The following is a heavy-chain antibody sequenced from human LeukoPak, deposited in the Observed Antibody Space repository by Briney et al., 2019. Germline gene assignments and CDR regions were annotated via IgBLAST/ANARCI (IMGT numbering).Heavy chain of an antibody. CDR3: AKDQGDASGWFFDY. D-gene: IGHD6-19*01. Sequence: GGSLRLSCAASGFTFSHHHIHWVRQAPGKGLEWVTVIALDGSRKIYADSVKGRFTISRDNSKNTVSLQMNSLGVEDTAVYYCAKDQGDASGWFFDYWGQGARVIVSS. CDR2: IALDGSRK. V-gene: IGHV3-30*18. CDR1: GFTFSHHH. J-gene: IGHJ4*02.